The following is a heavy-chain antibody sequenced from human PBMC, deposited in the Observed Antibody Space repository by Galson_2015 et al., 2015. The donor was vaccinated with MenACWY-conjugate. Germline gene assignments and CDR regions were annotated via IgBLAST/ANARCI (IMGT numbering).Heavy chain of an antibody. Sequence: SLRLSCAASGFTLSSYSMHWVRQSPGKGLEWVALIWSDGNKKSYADSVRGRFNISRDNSKNTLYLQMNNLRADDTAMYHCARDRGLEWLPSTWFDPWGQG. CDR1: GFTLSSYS. CDR2: IWSDGNKK. J-gene: IGHJ5*02. CDR3: ARDRGLEWLPSTWFDP. V-gene: IGHV3-33*01. D-gene: IGHD3-3*01.